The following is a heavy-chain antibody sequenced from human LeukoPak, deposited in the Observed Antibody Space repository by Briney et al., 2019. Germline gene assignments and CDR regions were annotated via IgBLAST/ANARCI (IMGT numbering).Heavy chain of an antibody. CDR3: ARELDLYFFDY. CDR1: GYTFIGYY. V-gene: IGHV1-2*02. CDR2: INPNSGAT. D-gene: IGHD3-9*01. Sequence: ASVKVSCKASGYTFIGYYIYWVRQAPGQGLEWMGWINPNSGATNYAQNFQGRVTMTRDTSISTAYMELSRLTSDDTAVYYCARELDLYFFDYWGQGTLVTVSS. J-gene: IGHJ4*02.